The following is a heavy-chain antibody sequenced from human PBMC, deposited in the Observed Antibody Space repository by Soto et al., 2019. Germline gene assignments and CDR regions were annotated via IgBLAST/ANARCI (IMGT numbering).Heavy chain of an antibody. Sequence: SETLSLTCTVSAGSVSSSGYYWGWIRQPPGKGLEWIGTIYYTGSTYYNPSLKSRITISVDTSKNQFSLKVTSVTAADTAVYFCARTPGIEDHMDVWGKGTTVTVSS. V-gene: IGHV4-39*01. D-gene: IGHD3-3*02. CDR3: ARTPGIEDHMDV. CDR1: AGSVSSSGYY. CDR2: IYYTGST. J-gene: IGHJ6*03.